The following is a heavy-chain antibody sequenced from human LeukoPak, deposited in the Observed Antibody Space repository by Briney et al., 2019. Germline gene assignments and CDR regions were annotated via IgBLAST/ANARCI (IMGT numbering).Heavy chain of an antibody. D-gene: IGHD4-11*01. V-gene: IGHV3-21*01. Sequence: GGSLRLSCAASGFTFSSYWMNWVRQAPGKGLEWVSSISSSSSYIYYADSVKGRFTISRDNAKNSLYLQMNSLRAEDTAVYYCASGTVTTLYYYYYMDVWGKGTTVTVSS. J-gene: IGHJ6*03. CDR2: ISSSSSYI. CDR1: GFTFSSYW. CDR3: ASGTVTTLYYYYYMDV.